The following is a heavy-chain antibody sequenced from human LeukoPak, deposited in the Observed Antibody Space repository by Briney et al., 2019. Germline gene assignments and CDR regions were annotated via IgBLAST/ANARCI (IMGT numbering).Heavy chain of an antibody. J-gene: IGHJ4*02. CDR3: ARDFLRGAPDYLDL. CDR2: MGSSGSHI. D-gene: IGHD3-10*01. CDR1: GFNFGIYS. Sequence: GGSLRLSCAASGFNFGIYSMTWVRQAPGKGLEWVASMGSSGSHIYYADSVKGRFTISRDDSKSTLYLQMDSLRAEDTAVYYCARDFLRGAPDYLDLWGQGTLVTVSS. V-gene: IGHV3-21*01.